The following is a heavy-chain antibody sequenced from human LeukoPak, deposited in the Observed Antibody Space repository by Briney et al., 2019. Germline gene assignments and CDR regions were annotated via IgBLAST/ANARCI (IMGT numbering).Heavy chain of an antibody. CDR2: ISGSGGST. CDR3: AKHQYAKNYYGMDV. Sequence: GGSLRLSCAASGFTFSSYAMSWVRQAPGKGLEWVSAISGSGGSTYYTDSVKGRFTISRDNSKNTLYLQMNSLRAEDTAVYYCAKHQYAKNYYGMDVWGQGTTVTVSS. V-gene: IGHV3-23*01. CDR1: GFTFSSYA. D-gene: IGHD2-8*01. J-gene: IGHJ6*02.